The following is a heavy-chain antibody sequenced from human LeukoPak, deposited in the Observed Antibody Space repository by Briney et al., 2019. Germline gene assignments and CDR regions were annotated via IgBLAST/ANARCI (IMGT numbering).Heavy chain of an antibody. D-gene: IGHD4-23*01. V-gene: IGHV3-48*04. CDR3: ASGGNVFDY. J-gene: IGHJ4*02. CDR2: ISGSGSTI. Sequence: PGGSLRLSCAASGFTFSSYSMNWVRQAPGKGLEWVSYISGSGSTIYYADSVKGRFIISRDNAKNSLYLQMNSLRAEDTAVYYCASGGNVFDYWGQGTLVTVSS. CDR1: GFTFSSYS.